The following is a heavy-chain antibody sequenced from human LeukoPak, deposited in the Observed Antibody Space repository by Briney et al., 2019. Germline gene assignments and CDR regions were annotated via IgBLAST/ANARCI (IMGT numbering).Heavy chain of an antibody. CDR1: GGSISSYY. D-gene: IGHD6-6*01. J-gene: IGHJ4*02. V-gene: IGHV4-59*01. CDR3: ARVNRNRAARPYYFDY. CDR2: IYYSGST. Sequence: TSETLSLTCTVSGGSISSYYWSWIRQPPGKGLEWIGYIYYSGSTNYNPSLKSRVTISVDTSKNQFSLKLSSVTAADTAVYYCARVNRNRAARPYYFDYWGQGTLVTVSS.